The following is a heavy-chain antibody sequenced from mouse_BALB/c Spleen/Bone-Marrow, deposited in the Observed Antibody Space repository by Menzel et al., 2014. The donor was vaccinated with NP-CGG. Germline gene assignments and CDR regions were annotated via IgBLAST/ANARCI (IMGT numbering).Heavy chain of an antibody. Sequence: QVQLKQSGAELVKSGASVKLSCKASGYTFTEYTIHWVKQRSGQGLEWIGWFYPGSGSIKYNEKFKDKATLTADKSSSTVYMELSRLTSEDSAVYFCARHGVRYDEGYYAMDYWGQGTSVTVSS. CDR3: ARHGVRYDEGYYAMDY. V-gene: IGHV1-62-2*01. J-gene: IGHJ4*01. CDR2: FYPGSGSI. D-gene: IGHD2-14*01. CDR1: GYTFTEYT.